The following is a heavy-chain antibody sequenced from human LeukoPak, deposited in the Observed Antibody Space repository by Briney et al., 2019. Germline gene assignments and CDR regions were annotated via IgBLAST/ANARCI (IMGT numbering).Heavy chain of an antibody. J-gene: IGHJ6*03. V-gene: IGHV4-30-4*08. CDR1: GGSISSGDYY. CDR3: ARGLFTVTEDYMDV. Sequence: PSETLSLTCTVSGGSISSGDYYWSWIRQPPGKGLEWIGYIYYSGSTYYNPSLKSRVTISVDTSKNQFSLKLSSVTAADTAVCYCARGLFTVTEDYMDVWGKGTTVTVSS. CDR2: IYYSGST. D-gene: IGHD4-11*01.